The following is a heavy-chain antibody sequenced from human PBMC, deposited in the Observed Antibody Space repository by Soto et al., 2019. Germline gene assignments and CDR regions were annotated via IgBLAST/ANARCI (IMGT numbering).Heavy chain of an antibody. CDR3: AKLPGIAAAGSVFDY. V-gene: IGHV3-23*01. Sequence: GGSLRLSCAASGFTFSSYAMSWVRQAPGKGLEWVSAISGSGGSTYYADSVKDRFTISRDNSKNTLYLQMNSLRAEDTAVYYCAKLPGIAAAGSVFDYWGQGTLVTVSS. CDR2: ISGSGGST. J-gene: IGHJ4*02. D-gene: IGHD6-13*01. CDR1: GFTFSSYA.